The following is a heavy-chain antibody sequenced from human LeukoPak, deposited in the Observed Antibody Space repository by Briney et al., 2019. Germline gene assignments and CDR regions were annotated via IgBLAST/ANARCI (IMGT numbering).Heavy chain of an antibody. CDR1: GGSISSYY. V-gene: IGHV4-59*01. CDR2: IYYSGST. Sequence: SETLSLTCTVSGGSISSYYWSWIRQPPGKGLEWIGYIYYSGSTNYNPSLKSRVTISADTSKNQFSLKLSSVTAADTAVYYCARDRDYYGMDVWGQGTTVTVSS. CDR3: ARDRDYYGMDV. J-gene: IGHJ6*02.